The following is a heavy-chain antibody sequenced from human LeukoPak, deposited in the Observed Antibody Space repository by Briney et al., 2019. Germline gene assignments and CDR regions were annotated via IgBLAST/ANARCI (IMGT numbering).Heavy chain of an antibody. V-gene: IGHV4-34*01. CDR1: GGSFSGYY. CDR2: INHSGST. D-gene: IGHD1-26*01. Sequence: PSETLSLTCAVYGGSFSGYYWSWLRHPPGKGLEWIGEINHSGSTNYNPSLKSRVTISVDTSKNQFSLKLSSVTAADTAVYYCARVPSPRGYYYVDVWGKGTTVTVSS. CDR3: ARVPSPRGYYYVDV. J-gene: IGHJ6*03.